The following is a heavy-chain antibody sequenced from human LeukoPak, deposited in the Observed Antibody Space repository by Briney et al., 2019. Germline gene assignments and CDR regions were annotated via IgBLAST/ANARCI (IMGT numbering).Heavy chain of an antibody. Sequence: GGSLRLSCAASGFTFSDYYMSWIRQAPGKGLEWVSYISSSGSTIYYADSVKGRFTISRDNAKNSLYLQMSSLRAEDTAVYYCARVGSSSWIYYFDYWGQGTLVTVSS. D-gene: IGHD6-13*01. CDR3: ARVGSSSWIYYFDY. J-gene: IGHJ4*02. CDR1: GFTFSDYY. CDR2: ISSSGSTI. V-gene: IGHV3-11*01.